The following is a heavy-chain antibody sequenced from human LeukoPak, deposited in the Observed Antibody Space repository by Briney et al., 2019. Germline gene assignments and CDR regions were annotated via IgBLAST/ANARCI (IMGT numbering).Heavy chain of an antibody. CDR2: IYPGGSDP. V-gene: IGHV5-51*01. Sequence: KRGESLKISCKGSGHSFTSYWIGCARQMPGKGVEWMGIIYPGGSDPRYSPSVQGQVTISADESISSAYLQWSSLKVSDSTMYYWARPVYLGYCSSTSCHDAFDIWGQGTMVTVSS. CDR1: GHSFTSYW. J-gene: IGHJ3*02. D-gene: IGHD2-2*01. CDR3: ARPVYLGYCSSTSCHDAFDI.